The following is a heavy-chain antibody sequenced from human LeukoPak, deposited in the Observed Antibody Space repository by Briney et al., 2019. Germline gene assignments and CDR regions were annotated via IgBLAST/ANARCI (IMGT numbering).Heavy chain of an antibody. CDR3: ARGRTGWYFDY. D-gene: IGHD6-19*01. V-gene: IGHV4-34*01. CDR1: GGSFSGYY. CDR2: IIHSGST. J-gene: IGHJ4*02. Sequence: SETLSLTCAGHGGSFSGYYWSWIRQPPGNRLEWIGEIIHSGSTNYNPSLKSRVTISVDTSKNQISLKLSSVTAADTAVYYCARGRTGWYFDYWGQGTLVTVSS.